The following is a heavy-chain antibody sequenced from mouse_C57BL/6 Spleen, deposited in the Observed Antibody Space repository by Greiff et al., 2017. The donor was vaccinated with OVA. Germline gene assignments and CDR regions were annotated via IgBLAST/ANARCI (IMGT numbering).Heavy chain of an antibody. Sequence: LQESGAELVKPGASVKISCKASGYAFSSYWMNWVKQRPGKGLEWIGQIYPGDGDTNYNGKFKGKATLTADKSSSTAYMQLSSLTAEDSAVYFCASVYYDNYFDYWGQGTTLTVSS. J-gene: IGHJ2*01. CDR1: GYAFSSYW. CDR2: IYPGDGDT. D-gene: IGHD2-4*01. V-gene: IGHV1-80*01. CDR3: ASVYYDNYFDY.